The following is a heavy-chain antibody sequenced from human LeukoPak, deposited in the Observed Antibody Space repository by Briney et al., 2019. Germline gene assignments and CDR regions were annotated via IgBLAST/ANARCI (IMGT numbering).Heavy chain of an antibody. CDR2: ITASGGNT. CDR1: GFTFSTYS. Sequence: GGSLRLSCADSGFTFSTYSMNWVRQAPGKGLEWVSSITASGGNTYYADSVKGRFTISRDNSKNTLYLQMNSLRAEDTALYYCAKISGVAPIWGQGTMVTVSS. J-gene: IGHJ3*02. CDR3: AKISGVAPI. D-gene: IGHD5-12*01. V-gene: IGHV3-23*01.